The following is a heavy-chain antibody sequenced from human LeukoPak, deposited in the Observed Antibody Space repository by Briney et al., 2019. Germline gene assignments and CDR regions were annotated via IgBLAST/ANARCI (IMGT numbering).Heavy chain of an antibody. CDR3: ARVDSGSYCLDY. Sequence: KPSETLSLTCTVSGGSISSYYWSWIRQPPGKGLEWIGYIYYSGSTNYNPSLKSRVTISVDTSKNQFSLKLSSVTAADTAVYYCARVDSGSYCLDYWGQGTLVTVSS. CDR2: IYYSGST. D-gene: IGHD1-26*01. V-gene: IGHV4-59*01. J-gene: IGHJ4*02. CDR1: GGSISSYY.